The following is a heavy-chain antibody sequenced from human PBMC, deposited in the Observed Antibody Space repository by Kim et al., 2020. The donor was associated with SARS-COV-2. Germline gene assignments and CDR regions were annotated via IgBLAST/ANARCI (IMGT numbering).Heavy chain of an antibody. CDR3: ATEIITFGGIISEDY. Sequence: GGSLRLSCAASGFTFSTYGMHWVRQAPGKGLEWVAVISYDGSNKNYADSVKGRFTISRDNSKNTLYLQMNSLRAEDKAVYYCATEIITFGGIISEDYWGQGTLVTVSS. V-gene: IGHV3-33*05. J-gene: IGHJ4*02. D-gene: IGHD3-16*01. CDR2: ISYDGSNK. CDR1: GFTFSTYG.